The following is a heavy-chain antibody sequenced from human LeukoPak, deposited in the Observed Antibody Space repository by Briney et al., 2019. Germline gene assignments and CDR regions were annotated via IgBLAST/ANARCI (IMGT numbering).Heavy chain of an antibody. CDR3: ARGPYSSSSEYFDY. D-gene: IGHD6-6*01. Sequence: GGSLRLSCAASGFTFRSYEMNWVRQAPGKGLEWVSYISSGGSTIYYADSEKGRFTISRDNAKNSLYLQMNSLRAEDTAVYYCARGPYSSSSEYFDYWGQGTLVTVS. CDR2: ISSGGSTI. CDR1: GFTFRSYE. J-gene: IGHJ4*02. V-gene: IGHV3-48*03.